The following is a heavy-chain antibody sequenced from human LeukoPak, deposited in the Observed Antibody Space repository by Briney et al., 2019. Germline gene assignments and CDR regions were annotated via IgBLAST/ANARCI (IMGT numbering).Heavy chain of an antibody. D-gene: IGHD6-13*01. CDR1: GYTFTGYY. CDR2: INPNSGGT. J-gene: IGHJ3*02. V-gene: IGHV1-2*04. CDR3: ARGGHSSNDAFDI. Sequence: ASVKVSCKASGYTFTGYYMHWVRQAPGQGLEWMGWINPNSGGTNYAQKFQGWVTMTRDTSVSTAYMELSRLRSDDTAVYYCARGGHSSNDAFDIWGQGTMVTVSS.